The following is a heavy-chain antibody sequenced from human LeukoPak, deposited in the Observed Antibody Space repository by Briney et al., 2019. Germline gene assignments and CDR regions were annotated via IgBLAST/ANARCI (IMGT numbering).Heavy chain of an antibody. J-gene: IGHJ4*02. CDR2: IWYDGSNK. V-gene: IGHV3-33*01. CDR1: GFTFSSYG. CDR3: AREKYVDTAMVTSYFDY. Sequence: HPGGSLRLSCGASGFTFSSYGMHWVRQAPGKGLEWVAVIWYDGSNKYYADSVKGRFTISRDNSKNTLYLQMDSLRAEDTAVYYCAREKYVDTAMVTSYFDYWGQGTLVTVSS. D-gene: IGHD5-18*01.